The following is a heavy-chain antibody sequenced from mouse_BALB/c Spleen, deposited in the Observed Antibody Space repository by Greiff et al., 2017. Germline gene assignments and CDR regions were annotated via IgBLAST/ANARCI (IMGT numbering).Heavy chain of an antibody. CDR3: ERQGGYDGACFAY. V-gene: IGHV5-12-1*01. CDR1: GFAFSSYD. J-gene: IGHJ3*01. D-gene: IGHD2-2*01. CDR2: ISSGGGST. Sequence: EVKLVESGGGLVKPGGSLKLSCAASGFAFSSYDMSWVRQTPEKRLEWVAYISSGGGSTYYPDTVKGRITISRDNAKNTLYLQMSSLKSEDTAMYYCERQGGYDGACFAYWGQGTLVTVSA.